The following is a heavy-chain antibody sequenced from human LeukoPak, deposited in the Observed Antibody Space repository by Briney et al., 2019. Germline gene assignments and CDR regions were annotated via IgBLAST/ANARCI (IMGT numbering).Heavy chain of an antibody. CDR2: SIPIFGTA. D-gene: IGHD6-13*01. CDR3: ASRATQLVGAFDI. V-gene: IGHV1-69*06. Sequence: ASVKVACKASGGTFSSYAISWVRQAPGQGLEWMGGSIPIFGTANYAQKVQGRVTITADKSTSTAYMEMSRLSSEDTAVYYCASRATQLVGAFDIWGQGTMVTVSS. CDR1: GGTFSSYA. J-gene: IGHJ3*02.